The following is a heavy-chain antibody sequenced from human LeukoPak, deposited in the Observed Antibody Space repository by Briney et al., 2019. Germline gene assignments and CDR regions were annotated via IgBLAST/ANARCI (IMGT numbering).Heavy chain of an antibody. CDR2: ISYDGSNK. D-gene: IGHD6-6*01. Sequence: GSLRLSCAASGFTVSSYGMHWVRQAPGKGLEWVAVISYDGSNKYYADSVKGRFTISRDNSKNTLYLQMNSLRAEDTAVYYCAKDQSSYLDYWGQGTLVTVSS. V-gene: IGHV3-30*18. CDR1: GFTVSSYG. J-gene: IGHJ4*02. CDR3: AKDQSSYLDY.